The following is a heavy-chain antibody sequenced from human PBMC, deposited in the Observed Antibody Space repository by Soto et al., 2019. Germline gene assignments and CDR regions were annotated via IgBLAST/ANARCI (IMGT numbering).Heavy chain of an antibody. CDR1: GGSFSGYY. Sequence: SETLSLTCAVYGGSFSGYYWSWIRQPPGKGLEWIGEINHSGSTNYNPSLKSRVTISVDTSKNQFSLKLSSVTAADTAVYSCAGEYSSSSYYFDYWGQGTLVNVSS. CDR2: INHSGST. CDR3: AGEYSSSSYYFDY. J-gene: IGHJ4*02. V-gene: IGHV4-34*01. D-gene: IGHD6-6*01.